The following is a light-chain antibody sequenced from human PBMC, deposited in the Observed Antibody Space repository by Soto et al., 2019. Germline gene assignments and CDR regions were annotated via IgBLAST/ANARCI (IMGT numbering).Light chain of an antibody. V-gene: IGLV2-11*01. J-gene: IGLJ1*01. Sequence: SVLTQPRSVSGSPGQSVTISCTGTSSDVGGYNYVSWYQHHPGKAPKLMIYDVTTRPSGVPDRFSGSKSGNTASLTISGLQAEDEDDYYCSSHAGSYVVFGTGSKVTV. CDR1: SSDVGGYNY. CDR3: SSHAGSYVV. CDR2: DVT.